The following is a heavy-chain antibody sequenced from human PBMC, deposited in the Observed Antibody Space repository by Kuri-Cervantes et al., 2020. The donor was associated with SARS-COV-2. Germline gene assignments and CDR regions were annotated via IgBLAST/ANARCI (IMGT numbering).Heavy chain of an antibody. Sequence: SLKLSCGVSGVSVTRAGYSWNWVRQLPGKGLEWIGSISGDTSYNPSLDSRVTISLDTSRNQFALNLRSVTAADTAVYYCARGRRDYQLLVEDSWYFNLWGRGTLVTVSS. CDR1: GVSVTRAGYS. V-gene: IGHV4-30-2*01. D-gene: IGHD2-2*01. CDR2: ISGDT. J-gene: IGHJ2*01. CDR3: ARGRRDYQLLVEDSWYFNL.